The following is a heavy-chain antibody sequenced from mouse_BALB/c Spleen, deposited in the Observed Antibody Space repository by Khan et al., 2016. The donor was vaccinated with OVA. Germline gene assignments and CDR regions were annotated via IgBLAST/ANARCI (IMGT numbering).Heavy chain of an antibody. V-gene: IGHV1-4*01. CDR3: VRDGAYHRNDGWFAY. J-gene: IGHJ3*01. CDR1: GYAFTSYT. D-gene: IGHD2-14*01. Sequence: QVQLQHSGAELARPGASVKMSCKASGYAFTSYTIHWIKKRPGQGLEWIGYINPSNGYTNYNQKFKDKATLTTDKSSTTAYLQLRRLTSDDSAIYNCVRDGAYHRNDGWFAYWGQGTLVTVSA. CDR2: INPSNGYT.